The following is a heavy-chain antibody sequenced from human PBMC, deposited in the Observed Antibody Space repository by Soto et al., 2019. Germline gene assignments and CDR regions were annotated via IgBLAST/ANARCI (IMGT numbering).Heavy chain of an antibody. CDR2: ISAYNANT. V-gene: IGHV1-18*01. J-gene: IGHJ6*02. Sequence: GASVKVSCKASGYTFTNYGISWVRQAPGQGLEWMGWISAYNANTNYAQKFQGRVTITTDTSTSTAYMELRSLRSDDTAVYYCARDWSFYGMDVWGQGTTVTVS. CDR1: GYTFTNYG. CDR3: ARDWSFYGMDV.